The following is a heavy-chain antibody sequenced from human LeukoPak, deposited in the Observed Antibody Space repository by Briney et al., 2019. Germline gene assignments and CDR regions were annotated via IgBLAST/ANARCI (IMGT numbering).Heavy chain of an antibody. J-gene: IGHJ4*02. CDR1: GFRFSGYV. D-gene: IGHD1-26*01. CDR3: ARVDSGNYDY. Sequence: PGGSLRLSCAASGFRFSGYVMSWVRQAPGKGLEYVSSIDFSDDGASYYADSVKGRFTISRDNSKNTLFLQMNSLRVEDTAFHYCARVDSGNYDYWGQGTLLTVSS. CDR2: IDFSDDGAS. V-gene: IGHV3-23*01.